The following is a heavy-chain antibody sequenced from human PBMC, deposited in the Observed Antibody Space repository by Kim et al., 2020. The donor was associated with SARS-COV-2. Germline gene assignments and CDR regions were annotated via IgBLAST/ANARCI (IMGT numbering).Heavy chain of an antibody. Sequence: YPQQFQGRVTITADESTSTAYMELSSLGSEDTALYYWARGLLWFGELFDYWGQGTLVTVSS. V-gene: IGHV1-69*01. J-gene: IGHJ4*02. D-gene: IGHD3-10*01. CDR3: ARGLLWFGELFDY.